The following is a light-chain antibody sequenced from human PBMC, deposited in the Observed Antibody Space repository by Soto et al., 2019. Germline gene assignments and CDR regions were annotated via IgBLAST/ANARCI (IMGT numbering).Light chain of an antibody. Sequence: EIVLTQSPATLSLSPGERATLFCRASQSVSSYLAWYQQKPGQAPRLLIYDASNRATGIPARFSGSGSGTAFTLPISSLEPEDFAVYYCQQRSNWPLTFGGGTKVEIK. CDR2: DAS. V-gene: IGKV3-11*01. CDR1: QSVSSY. J-gene: IGKJ4*01. CDR3: QQRSNWPLT.